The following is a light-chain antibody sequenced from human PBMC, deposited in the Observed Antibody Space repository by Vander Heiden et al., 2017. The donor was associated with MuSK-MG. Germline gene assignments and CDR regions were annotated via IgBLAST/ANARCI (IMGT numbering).Light chain of an antibody. V-gene: IGLV3-21*04. CDR2: YDS. Sequence: SYVLTQPPSVSVAPGKTARLTCGGNNIGSKSVHWYQQKPGQAPVLVIYYDSDRPSGIPERFSGSNSGNTATLTISRVEAGDEADYYCQVWDSSSDHRNVFGTGTKVTVL. CDR1: NIGSKS. CDR3: QVWDSSSDHRNV. J-gene: IGLJ1*01.